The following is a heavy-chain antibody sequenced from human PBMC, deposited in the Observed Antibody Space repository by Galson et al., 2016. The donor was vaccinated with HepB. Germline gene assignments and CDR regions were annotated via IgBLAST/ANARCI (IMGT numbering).Heavy chain of an antibody. CDR1: GFTFGNYV. CDR3: ARDPGTICHGINYHFDL. J-gene: IGHJ4*02. D-gene: IGHD1-1*01. V-gene: IGHV3-30-3*01. CDR2: ICSDGNEK. Sequence: SLRFSCAASGFTFGNYVMHWVRQTPGMGLAWVAVICSDGNEKYYADSVQGRFTLSRDNSKNTLYLQMDSLRLEDTALYYCARDPGTICHGINYHFDLWGQGSLVTVSS.